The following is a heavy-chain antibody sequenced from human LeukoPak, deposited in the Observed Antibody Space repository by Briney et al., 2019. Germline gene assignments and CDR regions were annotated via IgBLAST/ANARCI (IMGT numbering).Heavy chain of an antibody. CDR1: GFTFDDYA. CDR3: AKVGGNYHDNSGYGT. CDR2: TSVVGGST. Sequence: GGSLRLSCAASGFTFDDYAMHWVPQAPGKGLEWVSLTSVVGGSTYYADSVKGRFTISRDNRKNSLYLQMNRLRTENPALYDCAKVGGNYHDNSGYGTWGQGTLVTVSS. J-gene: IGHJ5*02. D-gene: IGHD3-22*01. V-gene: IGHV3-43*02.